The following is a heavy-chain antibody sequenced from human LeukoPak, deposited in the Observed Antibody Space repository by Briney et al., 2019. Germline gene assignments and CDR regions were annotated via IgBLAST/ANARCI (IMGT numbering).Heavy chain of an antibody. CDR2: ISYDGSNK. D-gene: IGHD3-10*01. CDR3: ARDLRYYGSGSYYSIGDY. CDR1: GFTFSSYA. J-gene: IGHJ4*02. Sequence: PGRSLRLSCAASGFTFSSYAMHWVRQAPGKGLEWVAVISYDGSNKYYADSVKGRFTISRDNSKNTLSVQMNSLRVEDTAVYYCARDLRYYGSGSYYSIGDYWGQGTLVTVSS. V-gene: IGHV3-30-3*01.